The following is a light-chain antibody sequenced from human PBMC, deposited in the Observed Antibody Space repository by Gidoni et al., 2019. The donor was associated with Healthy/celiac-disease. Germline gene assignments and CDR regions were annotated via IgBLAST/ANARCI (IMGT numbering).Light chain of an antibody. Sequence: HRLTTSETPGQRVTISSSGSSSNIGSNTVNWYQQLPGTAPKLLIYSNNQRPSGVPDRFSGSKSATTASLTICRLQSDYEVDYSCAAWDDIRNALVFGGGTKLTVL. J-gene: IGLJ3*02. CDR3: AAWDDIRNALV. CDR2: SNN. V-gene: IGLV1-44*01. CDR1: SSNIGSNT.